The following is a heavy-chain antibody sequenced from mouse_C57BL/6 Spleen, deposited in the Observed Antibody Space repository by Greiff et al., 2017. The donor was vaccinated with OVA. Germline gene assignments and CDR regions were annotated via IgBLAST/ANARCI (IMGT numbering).Heavy chain of an antibody. Sequence: VQLQQPGAELVRPGSSVKLSCKASGYTFTSYWMDWVKQRPGQGLEWIGNIYPSDSETHYNQKFKDKATLTVDKSSSTAYMQLSSLTSEDSAVYYCARSGGYSNLYYFDYWGQGTTLTVSS. D-gene: IGHD2-5*01. CDR3: ARSGGYSNLYYFDY. J-gene: IGHJ2*01. V-gene: IGHV1-61*01. CDR1: GYTFTSYW. CDR2: IYPSDSET.